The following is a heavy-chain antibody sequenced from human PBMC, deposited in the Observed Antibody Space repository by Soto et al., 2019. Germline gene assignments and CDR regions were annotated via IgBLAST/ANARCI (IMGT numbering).Heavy chain of an antibody. V-gene: IGHV3-30-3*01. D-gene: IGHD1-26*01. Sequence: QVQLVESGGGVVQPGRSLRLSCAASGFTFSSYAMHWVRQAPGKGLEWVAVISYDGSNKYYADSVKGRFTTSRDNSKNTLYLQMNSLRAEDTAVYYCARETWEKATLDYWGQGTLVTVSS. CDR3: ARETWEKATLDY. J-gene: IGHJ4*02. CDR2: ISYDGSNK. CDR1: GFTFSSYA.